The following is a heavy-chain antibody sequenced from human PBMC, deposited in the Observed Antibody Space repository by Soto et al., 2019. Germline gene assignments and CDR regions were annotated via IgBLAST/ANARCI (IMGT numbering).Heavy chain of an antibody. Sequence: PXESLKLSWQCSGYSFTSYWIGLVLQMPGKGLEWMGIIYPGDSDTRYSPSFQGQVTISADKSISTAYLQWSSLKASDTAMYYCARYEDYYDSSGYGPYYYGMDVWGQGTTVNVSS. CDR2: IYPGDSDT. CDR3: ARYEDYYDSSGYGPYYYGMDV. D-gene: IGHD3-22*01. CDR1: GYSFTSYW. V-gene: IGHV5-51*01. J-gene: IGHJ6*02.